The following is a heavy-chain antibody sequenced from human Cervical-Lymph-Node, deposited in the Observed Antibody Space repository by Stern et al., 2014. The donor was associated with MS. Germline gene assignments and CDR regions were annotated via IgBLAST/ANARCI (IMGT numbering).Heavy chain of an antibody. CDR2: INNDGSDT. CDR3: ARGGFGHAMDV. CDR1: GFPLSSYW. D-gene: IGHD3-16*01. Sequence: EVQLVESGGGLVQPGGSLRLSCAASGFPLSSYWMHWVRQAPGKWLVWVSYINNDGSDTNYADSVKGRFTVSRDNAKNTLYLQMNSLRAEDTAVYYCARGGFGHAMDVWGQGTAVTVSS. V-gene: IGHV3-74*01. J-gene: IGHJ6*02.